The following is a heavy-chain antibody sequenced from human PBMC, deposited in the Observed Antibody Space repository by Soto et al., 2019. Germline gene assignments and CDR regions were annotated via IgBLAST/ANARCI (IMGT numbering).Heavy chain of an antibody. Sequence: PSETLSLTCTVSGGSISSYYWSWIRQPPGKGLEWIGYIYYSGSTNYNPSLKSRVTISVDTSKNQFSLKLSSVTAADTAVYYCAREVRDMNYYYGMDVWGQGTTVTVSS. CDR3: AREVRDMNYYYGMDV. D-gene: IGHD3-10*01. CDR2: IYYSGST. V-gene: IGHV4-59*01. J-gene: IGHJ6*02. CDR1: GGSISSYY.